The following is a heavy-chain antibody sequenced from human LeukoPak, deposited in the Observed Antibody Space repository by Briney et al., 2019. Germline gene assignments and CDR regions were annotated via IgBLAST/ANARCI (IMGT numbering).Heavy chain of an antibody. CDR1: GFTFSSYW. CDR2: IKTDGSST. D-gene: IGHD4-17*01. CDR3: ARASPASYGDFDI. J-gene: IGHJ3*02. Sequence: PGGSLRLSCAASGFTFSSYWTHWVRQGPGKGLVWVSRIKTDGSSTNYADSVKGRFTISRDNAKDTLYLQMNSLRVEDTAVYYCARASPASYGDFDIWGQGTMVTVSS. V-gene: IGHV3-74*01.